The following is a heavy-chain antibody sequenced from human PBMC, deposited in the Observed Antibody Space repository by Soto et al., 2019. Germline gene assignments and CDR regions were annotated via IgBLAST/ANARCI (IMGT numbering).Heavy chain of an antibody. Sequence: XSVKVSCKASGYTFTCYYMHWVRQAPGQGLEWMGWINPNSGGTNYAQKFQGWVTMTGDTSISTAYMELSRLRSDDTAVYYCARGWADLPEWSAYYYYGMDVWGQGTTVTVSS. V-gene: IGHV1-2*04. CDR3: ARGWADLPEWSAYYYYGMDV. D-gene: IGHD3-3*01. CDR1: GYTFTCYY. J-gene: IGHJ6*02. CDR2: INPNSGGT.